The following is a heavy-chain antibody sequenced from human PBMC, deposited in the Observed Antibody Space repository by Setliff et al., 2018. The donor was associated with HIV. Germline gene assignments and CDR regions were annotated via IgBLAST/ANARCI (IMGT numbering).Heavy chain of an antibody. CDR2: IYYSGST. CDR1: GGSISNYY. J-gene: IGHJ4*02. Sequence: TLSLTCTVSGGSISNYYWSWVRQPPGKGVEWIGYIYYSGSTNYNPSLKSRVTISIDPSKDHFSLNLSSVTAADTALYYCARSSDRFCSGGSCSPVIYYWGQGTLVTVSS. V-gene: IGHV4-59*12. D-gene: IGHD2-15*01. CDR3: ARSSDRFCSGGSCSPVIYY.